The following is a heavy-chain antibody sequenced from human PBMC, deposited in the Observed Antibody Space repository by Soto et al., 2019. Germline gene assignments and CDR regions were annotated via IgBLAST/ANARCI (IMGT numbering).Heavy chain of an antibody. Sequence: QVQLVQSGAEAKKPGASVKVSCKASGYTFTNYEINWVRQATGQGLEWMGWMNPGSGNTGYAHKFQGRVTMTRNISISTAYMELSRLGSDDTAIYYCARMAASGSLNWFDPWGQGTLVTVSS. CDR2: MNPGSGNT. CDR3: ARMAASGSLNWFDP. J-gene: IGHJ5*02. CDR1: GYTFTNYE. D-gene: IGHD3-10*01. V-gene: IGHV1-8*01.